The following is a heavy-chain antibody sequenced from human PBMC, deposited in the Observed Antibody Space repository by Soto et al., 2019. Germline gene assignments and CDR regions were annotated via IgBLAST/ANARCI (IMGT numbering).Heavy chain of an antibody. CDR2: IKQDGSQI. CDR1: GFIFSHYW. Sequence: PGGSLRLSCTASGFIFSHYWMTWVRQAPGKGLEWVANIKQDGSQIYDVDSLKGRFSISRDNAKNSLYLQMNSLRTEDTAVYYCARGANMDVWGQGTTVTVSS. J-gene: IGHJ6*02. CDR3: ARGANMDV. V-gene: IGHV3-7*01.